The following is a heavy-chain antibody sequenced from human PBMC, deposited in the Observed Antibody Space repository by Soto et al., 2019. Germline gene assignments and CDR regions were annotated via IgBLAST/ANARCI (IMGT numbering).Heavy chain of an antibody. V-gene: IGHV3-30*18. CDR2: ISYDGSNK. D-gene: IGHD6-19*01. Sequence: GGSLRLSCAASGFTFSSYGMHWVRQAPGKGLEWVAVISYDGSNKYYADSVKGRFTISRDNSKNTLYLQMNSLRAEDTAVYYCANQPGIAVAGTVGYWGQGTLVTVSS. CDR1: GFTFSSYG. CDR3: ANQPGIAVAGTVGY. J-gene: IGHJ4*02.